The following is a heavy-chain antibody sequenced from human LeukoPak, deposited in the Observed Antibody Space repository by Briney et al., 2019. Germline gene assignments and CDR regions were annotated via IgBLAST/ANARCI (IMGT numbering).Heavy chain of an antibody. J-gene: IGHJ3*02. CDR3: ARDLRNYDILTGYYSQNAFDI. CDR1: GFTFSSYA. CDR2: ISSSGSTI. V-gene: IGHV3-48*03. D-gene: IGHD3-9*01. Sequence: GGSLRLSCAASGFTFSSYAMHWVRQAPGKGLEWVSYISSSGSTIYYADSVKGRFTISRDNAKNSLYLQMNSLRAEDTAVYYCARDLRNYDILTGYYSQNAFDIWGQGTMVTVSS.